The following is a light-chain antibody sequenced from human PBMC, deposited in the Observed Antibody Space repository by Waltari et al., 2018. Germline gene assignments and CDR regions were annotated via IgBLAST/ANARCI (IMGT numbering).Light chain of an antibody. CDR1: SPNIGAGYD. CDR3: QSYDSSLSGVI. V-gene: IGLV1-40*01. J-gene: IGLJ2*01. Sequence: QSVLTQPPSVSGAPGQRITISCTGTSPNIGAGYDVHWYLQLPGTAPKLLILGNNNRPSGVPDRFSASKSDTSASLAITGLQAEDEADYYCQSYDSSLSGVIFSGGTKLTVL. CDR2: GNN.